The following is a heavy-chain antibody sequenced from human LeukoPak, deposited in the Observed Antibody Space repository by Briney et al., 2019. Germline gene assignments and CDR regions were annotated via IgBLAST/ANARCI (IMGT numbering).Heavy chain of an antibody. J-gene: IGHJ3*02. CDR2: IYTSGST. V-gene: IGHV4-4*07. D-gene: IGHD3-10*01. CDR1: GGSISSYY. Sequence: SETLSLTCTVSGGSISSYYWSWIRQPAGKGLEWIGRIYTSGSTNYNPSLKSRVTISVDTSKNQFSLKLSSVTAADTAVYYCARPGAMVRGVTKRGAFDIWGQGTMVTVSS. CDR3: ARPGAMVRGVTKRGAFDI.